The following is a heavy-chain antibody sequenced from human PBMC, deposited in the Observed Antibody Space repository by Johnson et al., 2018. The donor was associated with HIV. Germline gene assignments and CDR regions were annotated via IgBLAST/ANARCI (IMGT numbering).Heavy chain of an antibody. CDR1: GFTVSSKY. CDR3: ARVRGGTGHGAFDI. Sequence: FPASGFTVSSKYMSWVRQAPGKGLEWVSVIYTGGNAYYADSVTGRFTVSSDNSKNTLYLQMNSLRTEDTAVYYCARVRGGTGHGAFDIWGQGTMVTVSS. J-gene: IGHJ3*02. V-gene: IGHV3-53*05. CDR2: IYTGGNA.